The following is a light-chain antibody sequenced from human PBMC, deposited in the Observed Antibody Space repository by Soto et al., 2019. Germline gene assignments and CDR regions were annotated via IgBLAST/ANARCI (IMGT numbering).Light chain of an antibody. V-gene: IGLV7-46*01. Sequence: QAVVTQEASLTVSPGGTVTLTCGSSTGTVTSGHYPYWFQQKPGQAPRSLIYDTNNKQSWTPARFSGSLLGGKAALTLSDAQPEDEADYYCLLSYSSTREVVFGGGTKVTVL. CDR1: TGTVTSGHY. CDR3: LLSYSSTREVV. J-gene: IGLJ3*02. CDR2: DTN.